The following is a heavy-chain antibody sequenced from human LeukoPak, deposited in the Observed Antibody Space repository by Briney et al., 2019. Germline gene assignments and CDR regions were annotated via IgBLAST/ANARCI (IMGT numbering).Heavy chain of an antibody. D-gene: IGHD3-16*01. CDR3: ARDLRGERGSYYYYYMDV. V-gene: IGHV1-69*01. Sequence: GASVKVSCKASGGTFSSYAITWVRQAPGQGLEWVGGIIPISGKANYAQEFQGRVTITADESTGTAYMELTSLRSEDTAIYFCARDLRGERGSYYYYYMDVWGKGTTVTVSS. CDR2: IIPISGKA. CDR1: GGTFSSYA. J-gene: IGHJ6*03.